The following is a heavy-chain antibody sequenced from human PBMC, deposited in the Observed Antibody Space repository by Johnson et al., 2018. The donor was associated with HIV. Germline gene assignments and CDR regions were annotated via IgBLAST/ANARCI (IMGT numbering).Heavy chain of an antibody. J-gene: IGHJ3*02. CDR3: AKGGSSGYPDADAFDI. CDR1: GFTFSSYG. D-gene: IGHD3-22*01. V-gene: IGHV3-30*18. Sequence: QVQLVESGGGVVQPGRSLRLSCAASGFTFSSYGMHWVRQAPGKGLEWVAVISYDGSNKYYADSVKGRFTISRDNSKNTLYLQMNSLRAEDTAVYYCAKGGSSGYPDADAFDIWGQGTMVTVSS. CDR2: ISYDGSNK.